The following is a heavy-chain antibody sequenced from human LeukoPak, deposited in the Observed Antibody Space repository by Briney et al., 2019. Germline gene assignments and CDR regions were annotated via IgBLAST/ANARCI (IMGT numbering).Heavy chain of an antibody. D-gene: IGHD4-17*01. CDR1: GGSISFYY. CDR2: IYYSGST. CDR3: ARGAPVTNFDY. V-gene: IGHV4-59*01. Sequence: SETLSLTCTVSGGSISFYYWSWIRQPPGKGLEWIGYIYYSGSTNYNPSPKSRVTISVDTSKNQFSLKLSSVTAADTAVYYCARGAPVTNFDYWGQGTLVTVSS. J-gene: IGHJ4*02.